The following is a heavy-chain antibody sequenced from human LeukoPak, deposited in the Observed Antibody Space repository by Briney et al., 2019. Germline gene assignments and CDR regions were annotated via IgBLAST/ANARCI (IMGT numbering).Heavy chain of an antibody. Sequence: ASVKVSCKASGYTFTSYGISWVRQAPGQGLEWMGWISAYNGNTNYAQKLQGRVTMTRDTSTSTVYMELSSLRSEDTAVYYCARNYYDSSGYHARGNDAFDIWGQGTMVTVSS. CDR1: GYTFTSYG. D-gene: IGHD3-22*01. CDR2: ISAYNGNT. V-gene: IGHV1-18*01. CDR3: ARNYYDSSGYHARGNDAFDI. J-gene: IGHJ3*02.